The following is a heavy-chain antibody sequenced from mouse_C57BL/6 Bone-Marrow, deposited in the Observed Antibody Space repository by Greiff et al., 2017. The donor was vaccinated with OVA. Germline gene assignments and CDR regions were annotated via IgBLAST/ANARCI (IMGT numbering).Heavy chain of an antibody. D-gene: IGHD1-1*01. CDR2: IDPSDSYT. CDR1: GYTFTSYW. J-gene: IGHJ4*01. V-gene: IGHV1-59*01. CDR3: AIYYDGSSPYYYAMDY. Sequence: QVQLQQPGAELVRPGTSVKLSCKASGYTFTSYWMHWVKQRPGQGLEWIGVIDPSDSYTNYNQKFKGKATLTVDTSSSTAYMQLSSLTSEDSAVYYCAIYYDGSSPYYYAMDYWGQGTSVTVSS.